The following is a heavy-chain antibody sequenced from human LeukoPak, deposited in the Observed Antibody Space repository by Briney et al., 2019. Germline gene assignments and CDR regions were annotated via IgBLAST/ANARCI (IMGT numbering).Heavy chain of an antibody. V-gene: IGHV3-30-3*01. Sequence: GGSLRLSCAASGFTFSSYAMHWVRQAPGTGLEWVAVISYDGSNKYYADSVKGRFTISRDNSKNTLYLQMNSLRAEDTAVYYCARAGISFFDYWGQGTLVTVSS. J-gene: IGHJ4*02. D-gene: IGHD1-1*01. CDR2: ISYDGSNK. CDR3: ARAGISFFDY. CDR1: GFTFSSYA.